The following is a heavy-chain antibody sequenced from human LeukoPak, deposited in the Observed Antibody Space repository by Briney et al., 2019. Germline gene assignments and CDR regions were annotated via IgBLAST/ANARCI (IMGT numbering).Heavy chain of an antibody. CDR1: GFTFTDYW. Sequence: TGGSLRLSCAASGFTFTDYWMHWIRQAPGKGLVWVSRINNDGSSTNYADSVKGRFTISRDNAKNTVYLQMNSLRAEDTAVYYCTRSDIVLWGQGTLVTVSS. CDR2: INNDGSST. D-gene: IGHD5-12*01. CDR3: TRSDIVL. J-gene: IGHJ4*02. V-gene: IGHV3-74*01.